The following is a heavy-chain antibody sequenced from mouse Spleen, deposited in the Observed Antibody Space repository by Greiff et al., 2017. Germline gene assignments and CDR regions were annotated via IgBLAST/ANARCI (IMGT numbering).Heavy chain of an antibody. CDR1: GYAFSSSW. Sequence: VHLVESGPELVKPGASVKISCKASGYAFSSSWMNWVKQRPGKGLEWIGRIYPGDGDTNYNGKFKGKATLTADKSSSTAYMQLSSLTSEDSAVYFCARGIYYGDYEWFAYWGQGTLVTVSA. J-gene: IGHJ3*01. V-gene: IGHV1-82*01. CDR2: IYPGDGDT. CDR3: ARGIYYGDYEWFAY. D-gene: IGHD2-13*01.